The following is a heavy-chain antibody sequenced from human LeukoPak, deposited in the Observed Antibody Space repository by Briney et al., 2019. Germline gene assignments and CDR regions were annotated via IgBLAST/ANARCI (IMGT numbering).Heavy chain of an antibody. J-gene: IGHJ3*01. Sequence: GGSLRLSCTVSGFTFRNYLMHWVRQAPGGGLVWVSRINIDETNAYADSVSGRFIISRDNAKNTLYLHMNSLKAEDTAMYFCGRGGDGIDVWGQGTTVIVSS. CDR2: INIDETNA. V-gene: IGHV3-74*01. CDR3: GRGGDGIDV. CDR1: GFTFRNYL.